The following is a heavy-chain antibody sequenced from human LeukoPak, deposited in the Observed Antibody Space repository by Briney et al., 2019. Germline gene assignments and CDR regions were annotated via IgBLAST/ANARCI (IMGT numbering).Heavy chain of an antibody. CDR3: ARVPSSSPASAWFDP. V-gene: IGHV3-53*01. CDR1: GFSVSDNY. CDR2: IYNGGRA. D-gene: IGHD6-19*01. Sequence: GRSLRLSCVASGFSVSDNYMSWVRQAPGKGPEWVSVIYNGGRAYYADSVKGRFTISRDSSKNTLYLQMNSLRAEDTAVYYCARVPSSSPASAWFDPWGQGTVVTVSS. J-gene: IGHJ5*02.